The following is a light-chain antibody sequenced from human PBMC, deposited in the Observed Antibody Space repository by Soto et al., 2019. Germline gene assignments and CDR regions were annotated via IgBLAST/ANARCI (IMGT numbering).Light chain of an antibody. V-gene: IGKV3-15*01. CDR2: AAS. CDR1: QTVSTN. Sequence: EIVMTQYPDTLSVSPGERATLSCRASQTVSTNLAWYQQKPGQAPRLLLYAASIRATGIPARFSGSGSETEFTLTISSLQSEDFAVYYCQHYNNKRPQLTFGGGTKVEIK. J-gene: IGKJ4*01. CDR3: QHYNNKRPQLT.